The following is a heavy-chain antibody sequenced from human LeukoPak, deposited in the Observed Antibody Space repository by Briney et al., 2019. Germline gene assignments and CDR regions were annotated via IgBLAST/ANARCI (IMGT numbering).Heavy chain of an antibody. J-gene: IGHJ6*02. V-gene: IGHV4-31*03. D-gene: IGHD4-17*01. CDR3: AREAVTTGFTYHGMDV. Sequence: SQTLSLTCTVSGGSISSGGYYWSWIRQHPGKGLEWIGYIYYSGSTYYNPSLKSRVTISVDTSKNQFSLKLSSVTAADTAVYYCAREAVTTGFTYHGMDVWGQGTTVTVSS. CDR2: IYYSGST. CDR1: GGSISSGGYY.